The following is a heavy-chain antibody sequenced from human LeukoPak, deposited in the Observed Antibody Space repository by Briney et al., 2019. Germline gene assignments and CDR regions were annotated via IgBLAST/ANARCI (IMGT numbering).Heavy chain of an antibody. V-gene: IGHV4-59*11. CDR2: IYYSGRT. D-gene: IGHD4-23*01. Sequence: SETLSLTCTVSGGSISSHYWTWIRQPPGRGLEWIGYIYYSGRTNYNPSLKSRVTISVDPSKNQFSLQLSSVTAADTAVYYCAREGNDYGANSLDYWGQGTLVTVSS. CDR3: AREGNDYGANSLDY. CDR1: GGSISSHY. J-gene: IGHJ4*02.